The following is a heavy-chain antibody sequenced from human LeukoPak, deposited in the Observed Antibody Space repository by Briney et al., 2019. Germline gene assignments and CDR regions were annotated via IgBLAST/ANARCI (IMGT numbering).Heavy chain of an antibody. CDR1: GFTFSSYE. D-gene: IGHD3-9*01. V-gene: IGHV3-48*03. J-gene: IGHJ4*02. CDR2: ISSSGSTI. Sequence: PGGSLRLSCAASGFTFSSYEMNWVRQAPGKGLEWVSYISSSGSTIYYADSVKGRFTISRDNAKNSLYLQMNSLRAEDTAVYYCLTSYYDILTGYYRGIAAAGTYFDYWGQGTLVTVSS. CDR3: LTSYYDILTGYYRGIAAAGTYFDY.